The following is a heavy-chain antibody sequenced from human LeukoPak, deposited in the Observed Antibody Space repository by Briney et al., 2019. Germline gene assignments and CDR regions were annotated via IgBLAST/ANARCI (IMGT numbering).Heavy chain of an antibody. J-gene: IGHJ4*02. CDR2: IKQDGSEK. V-gene: IGHV3-7*01. Sequence: PGGSLRLSCAASGFTFSSYWMSWVRQAPGKGLEWVANIKQDGSEKYYVDSVKGRFTISRDNAKNSLYLQMNSLRAEDTAVYYCARVGQYYYDSSGYYPGGYWGQGTLVTVSS. D-gene: IGHD3-22*01. CDR3: ARVGQYYYDSSGYYPGGY. CDR1: GFTFSSYW.